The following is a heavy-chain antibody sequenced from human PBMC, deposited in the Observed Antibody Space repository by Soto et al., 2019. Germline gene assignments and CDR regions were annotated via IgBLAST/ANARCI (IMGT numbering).Heavy chain of an antibody. J-gene: IGHJ5*02. V-gene: IGHV4-30-4*01. D-gene: IGHD4-17*01. CDR2: IYYSGST. CDR1: GGSISSGDYY. CDR3: AREGRRMTTANNWFDP. Sequence: QVQLQESGPGLVKPSQTLSLTCTVSGGSISSGDYYWSWIRQPPGKGLEWIGYIYYSGSTYYNPSLKSRVTISVDTSKNQFSLKLSSVTAADTAVYYCAREGRRMTTANNWFDPWGQGTLVTVSS.